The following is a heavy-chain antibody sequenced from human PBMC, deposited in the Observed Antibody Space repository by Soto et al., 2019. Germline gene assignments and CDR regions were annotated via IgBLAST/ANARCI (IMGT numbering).Heavy chain of an antibody. V-gene: IGHV4-61*01. D-gene: IGHD2-15*01. J-gene: IGHJ6*02. Sequence: KASETLSLTCTVSGGSVSSGSYYWSWIRQPPGKGLEWIGYIYYSGSTNYNPSLKSRVTISVDTSKNQFSLKLSSVTAADTAVYYCATGARGYCSGGSCYLNAFYYYGIDVWGQGTTVTAP. CDR2: IYYSGST. CDR1: GGSVSSGSYY. CDR3: ATGARGYCSGGSCYLNAFYYYGIDV.